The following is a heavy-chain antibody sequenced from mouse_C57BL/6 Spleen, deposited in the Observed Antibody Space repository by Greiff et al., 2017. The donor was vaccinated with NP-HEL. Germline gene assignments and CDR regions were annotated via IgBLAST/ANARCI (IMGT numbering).Heavy chain of an antibody. V-gene: IGHV14-4*01. D-gene: IGHD1-1*01. J-gene: IGHJ1*03. CDR3: TTPSTVGGYFDV. CDR2: IDPENGDT. Sequence: EVHLVESGAELVRPGASVKLSCTASGFNIKDDYMHWVKQRPEQGLEWIGWIDPENGDTEYASKFQGKATITADTSSNTAYLQLSSLTSEDTAVYYCTTPSTVGGYFDVWGTGTTVTVSS. CDR1: GFNIKDDY.